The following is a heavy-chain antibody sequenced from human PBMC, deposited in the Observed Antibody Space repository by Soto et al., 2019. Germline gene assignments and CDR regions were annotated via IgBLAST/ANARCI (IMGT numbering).Heavy chain of an antibody. CDR3: ARETRPYYFDSSGYPDAFDI. CDR2: IIPMLVTP. V-gene: IGHV1-69*13. Sequence: SVKVSCKATGGTFSSHGISWVRQAPGQGLELMGVIIPMLVTPQYAQRFQGRVTITADELTSTVYMELTSLRPEDTAVYFCARETRPYYFDSSGYPDAFDIWGQGTVVTV. J-gene: IGHJ3*02. D-gene: IGHD3-22*01. CDR1: GGTFSSHG.